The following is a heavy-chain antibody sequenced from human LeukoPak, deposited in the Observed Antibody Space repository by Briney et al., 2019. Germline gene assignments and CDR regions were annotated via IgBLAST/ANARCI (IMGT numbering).Heavy chain of an antibody. CDR1: GFTFDDYA. CDR3: ATDPGEIVPAAKGPRGDYCYGMDV. J-gene: IGHJ6*02. D-gene: IGHD2-2*01. Sequence: PGRSLRLSCAASGFTFDDYAMHWVRQAPGKGLEWVSGISWNSGSIGYADSGKGRFTISRDNAKNSLYLQMNSLRAEDMAVYCCATDPGEIVPAAKGPRGDYCYGMDVWGQGTTVTVSS. V-gene: IGHV3-9*03. CDR2: ISWNSGSI.